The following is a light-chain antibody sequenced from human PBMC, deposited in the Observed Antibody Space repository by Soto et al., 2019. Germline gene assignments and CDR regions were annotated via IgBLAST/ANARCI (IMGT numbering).Light chain of an antibody. Sequence: DIQMTQSPSTLSASVGDRVTITFRASQSISSWLAWYQQKPGKAPKLLIYDASSLESGVPSRFSGSGSGTEFTLTISSLQSEDSAVYYCQQHNNWITFGQGTRLEI. CDR1: QSISSW. J-gene: IGKJ5*01. V-gene: IGKV1-5*01. CDR2: DAS. CDR3: QQHNNWIT.